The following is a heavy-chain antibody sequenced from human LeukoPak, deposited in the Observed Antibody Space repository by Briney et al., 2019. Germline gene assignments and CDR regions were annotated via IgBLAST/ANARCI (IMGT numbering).Heavy chain of an antibody. CDR2: ISYDGSNK. J-gene: IGHJ6*02. CDR1: GFTFSSYG. Sequence: PGRSLRLSCAASGFTFSSYGMPWVRQAPGKGLEWVAVISYDGSNKYYADSVKGRFTISRDNSKNTLYLQMNSLRAEDTAVYYCAKSKPAYYYYGMDVWGQGTTVTVSS. D-gene: IGHD2-2*01. V-gene: IGHV3-30*18. CDR3: AKSKPAYYYYGMDV.